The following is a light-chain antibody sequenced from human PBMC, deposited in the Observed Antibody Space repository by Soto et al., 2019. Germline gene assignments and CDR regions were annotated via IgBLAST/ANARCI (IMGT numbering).Light chain of an antibody. CDR1: QSISSW. Sequence: DIQMTQSPSTLSASVGDRVTITCRASQSISSWLAWYQQKPGKAPKLLMYDASSLESGVPSRFSGIGSGTEFTLTITSLQPDDFATYYCQQYDSFSPYTFGQGTKLEI. J-gene: IGKJ2*01. V-gene: IGKV1-5*01. CDR2: DAS. CDR3: QQYDSFSPYT.